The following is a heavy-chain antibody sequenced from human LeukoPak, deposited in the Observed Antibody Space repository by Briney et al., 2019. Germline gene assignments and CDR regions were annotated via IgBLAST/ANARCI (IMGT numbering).Heavy chain of an antibody. CDR3: ARENSGSYTDWFDP. V-gene: IGHV4-30-4*07. Sequence: SQTLSLTCAVSGGSISSGGYSWSWIRQPPGKGLEWIGYIYYSGSTYYNPSLKSRVTISVDTSKNQFSLKLSSVTAADTAVYYCARENSGSYTDWFDPWGQGTLVTVSS. J-gene: IGHJ5*02. CDR1: GGSISSGGYS. D-gene: IGHD1-26*01. CDR2: IYYSGST.